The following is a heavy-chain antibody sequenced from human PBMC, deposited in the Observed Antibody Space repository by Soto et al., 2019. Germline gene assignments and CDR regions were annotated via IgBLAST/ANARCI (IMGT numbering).Heavy chain of an antibody. Sequence: QVQLVESGGGVVQPGRSLRLSCAASGFTFSSYGMHWVRQAPGKGLEWVAVISYDGSNKYYADSVKGRFTISRDNSKNTPYLQMNSLRAQDTAVYYCATQLGANWGSWGQGTLVTVSS. V-gene: IGHV3-30*03. CDR3: ATQLGANWGS. CDR1: GFTFSSYG. J-gene: IGHJ5*02. CDR2: ISYDGSNK. D-gene: IGHD7-27*01.